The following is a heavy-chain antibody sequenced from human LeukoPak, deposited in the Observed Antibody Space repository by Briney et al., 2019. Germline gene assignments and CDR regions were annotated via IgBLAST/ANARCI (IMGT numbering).Heavy chain of an antibody. CDR1: GGSISSSDYY. CDR2: IYYGGST. J-gene: IGHJ2*01. D-gene: IGHD2-2*01. CDR3: ARGRGSSRYFDL. Sequence: SETLSLTCTVSGGSISSSDYYWGWIRQPPGKGLEWIGSIYYGGSTYYNPSLKSRVTISVDTSMNQFSLKLSSVTAADTAVYYCARGRGSSRYFDLWGRGTLVTVSS. V-gene: IGHV4-39*01.